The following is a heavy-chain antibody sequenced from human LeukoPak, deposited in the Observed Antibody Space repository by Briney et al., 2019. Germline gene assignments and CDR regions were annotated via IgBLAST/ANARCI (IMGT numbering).Heavy chain of an antibody. CDR3: ARDGSLRPYYYYMDV. J-gene: IGHJ6*03. D-gene: IGHD5/OR15-5a*01. CDR2: IIPIFATA. CDR1: GDTFSSYA. Sequence: SVKVSCKASGDTFSSYAITWLRQAPGQGLEWMGGIIPIFATANYAQKFQGRVTITVDQSTSTAYMELSSLRAEDTAVYYCARDGSLRPYYYYMDVWGKGTTVTVSS. V-gene: IGHV1-69*13.